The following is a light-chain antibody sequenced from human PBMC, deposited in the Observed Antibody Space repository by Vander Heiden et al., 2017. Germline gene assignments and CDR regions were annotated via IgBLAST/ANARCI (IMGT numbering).Light chain of an antibody. CDR2: AAS. J-gene: IGKJ4*01. Sequence: DNQITPSPSSLSASVGDRVTITCQASQGISNYLNWYQQKPGKAPKLLIYAASNLETGVPSRFSGSGSGTDFTLTISSLQPEDIATYYCQQYDNLPLTFGRGTQVEIK. CDR3: QQYDNLPLT. V-gene: IGKV1-33*01. CDR1: QGISNY.